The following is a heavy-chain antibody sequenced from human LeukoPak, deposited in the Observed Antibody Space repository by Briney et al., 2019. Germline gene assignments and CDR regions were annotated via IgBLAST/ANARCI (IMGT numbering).Heavy chain of an antibody. CDR3: AREESAARNFDY. CDR2: INHSGST. D-gene: IGHD2-2*01. CDR1: AESFSDYY. J-gene: IGHJ4*02. V-gene: IGHV4-34*01. Sequence: SETLSLTCAVYAESFSDYYWSWIRQPPGKGLEWIGVINHSGSTNYNPSLKTRVTISVDTSKNQFSLKLSSVTAADTAVYYCAREESAARNFDYWGQGTLVTVSS.